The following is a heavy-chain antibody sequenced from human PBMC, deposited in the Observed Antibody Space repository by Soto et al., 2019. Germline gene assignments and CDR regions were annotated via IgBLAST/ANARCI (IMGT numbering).Heavy chain of an antibody. V-gene: IGHV3-7*03. CDR1: GFTFRSYW. J-gene: IGHJ4*02. D-gene: IGHD3-3*01. CDR2: IKPDGSEK. CDR3: ARSEDYDFWSGPPKYFDN. Sequence: QPGGSLRLSCATSGFTFRSYWMTWVRQAPGKGPEWVGNIKPDGSEKQYVDSVKGRFTVSTDNAKKSLDLQMNSLRVEDTAVYYCARSEDYDFWSGPPKYFDNWGQGTQVTVSS.